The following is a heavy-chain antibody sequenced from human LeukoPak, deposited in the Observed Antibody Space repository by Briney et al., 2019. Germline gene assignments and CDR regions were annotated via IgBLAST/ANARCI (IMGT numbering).Heavy chain of an antibody. D-gene: IGHD1-1*01. J-gene: IGHJ4*02. CDR3: ARSLRAFINWYFDY. Sequence: ASVQVSCEASGGTFGGSAIGWVRQAPGQGLEWMGGIIPILPTTNYAQNFQGRVTITTDESTSTAYLELSGLRSDDTAVYYCARSLRAFINWYFDYWGPGTLVTVSA. V-gene: IGHV1-69*05. CDR2: IIPILPTT. CDR1: GGTFGGSA.